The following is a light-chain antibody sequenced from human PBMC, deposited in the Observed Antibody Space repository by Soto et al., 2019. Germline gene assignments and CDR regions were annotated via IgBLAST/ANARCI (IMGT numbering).Light chain of an antibody. J-gene: IGKJ1*01. CDR3: QQSHTLPRT. V-gene: IGKV1-39*01. CDR1: QGISIY. CDR2: VGS. Sequence: DIQMTQSPSSLSVSVGDRVTITCRASQGISIYLNWYQQKPGKAPRLLVYVGSTLQSGVPSRFSGSGSGTDFTLSISSLQPDDVATYYCQQSHTLPRTFGQGTRVELK.